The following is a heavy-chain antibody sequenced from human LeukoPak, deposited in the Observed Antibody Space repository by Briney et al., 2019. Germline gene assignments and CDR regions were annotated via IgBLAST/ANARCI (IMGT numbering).Heavy chain of an antibody. Sequence: GGSLRLSCAASGFTFSSFRMNWVRQAPGKGLEWISDISSSSTIYYADSVKGRFTTSRDNAKNSLYLQMNSLRDEDTAVYYCARGREYGSGTIRAFDIWGQGTMVTVSS. CDR3: ARGREYGSGTIRAFDI. J-gene: IGHJ3*02. CDR2: ISSSSTI. V-gene: IGHV3-48*02. D-gene: IGHD3-10*01. CDR1: GFTFSSFR.